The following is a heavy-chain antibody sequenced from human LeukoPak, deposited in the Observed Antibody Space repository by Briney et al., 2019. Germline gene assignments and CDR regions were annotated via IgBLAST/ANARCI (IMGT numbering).Heavy chain of an antibody. Sequence: SETLSLTCAVSGGSISSGGYSWSWIRQPPGKGLEWIGYIYHSGSTYYNPSLKSRVTISVDRSKNQFSLKLSSVTAADTAVYYCAREAFWSGQTHFDYWGQGTLVTVSS. J-gene: IGHJ4*02. CDR3: AREAFWSGQTHFDY. CDR1: GGSISSGGYS. CDR2: IYHSGST. D-gene: IGHD3-3*01. V-gene: IGHV4-30-2*01.